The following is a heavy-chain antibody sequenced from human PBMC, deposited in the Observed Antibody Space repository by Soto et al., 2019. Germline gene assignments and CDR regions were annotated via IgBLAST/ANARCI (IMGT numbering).Heavy chain of an antibody. CDR1: GFMFITSA. V-gene: IGHV1-58*01. Sequence: ASVKVSCKASGFMFITSAVQWVRQTRGQRLEWIGWIVVGSGKTKYAGKFQERFTITRDMSTTTAYMERSSLRSEDTAVYYFAAVGDFMRWIGYGDPNDDFWGQGTLVTVSS. CDR2: IVVGSGKT. CDR3: AAVGDFMRWIGYGDPNDDF. D-gene: IGHD4-17*01. J-gene: IGHJ4*02.